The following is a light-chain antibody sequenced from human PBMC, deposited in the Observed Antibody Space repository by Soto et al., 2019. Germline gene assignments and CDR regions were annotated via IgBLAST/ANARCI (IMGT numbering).Light chain of an antibody. J-gene: IGKJ1*01. CDR1: QTIGRNY. Sequence: EIVLTQSPGTLSLSPGETATLSCRASQTIGRNYLAWYQQKPGQAPRLLIFGTSTRATGIPDRFSGSGSGTDFTLTISSLQPEDFATYYCQQSYTRTFGQGTKVEI. V-gene: IGKV3-20*01. CDR2: GTS. CDR3: QQSYTRT.